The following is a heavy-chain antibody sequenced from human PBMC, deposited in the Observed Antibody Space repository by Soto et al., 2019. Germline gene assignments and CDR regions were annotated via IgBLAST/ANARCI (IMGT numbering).Heavy chain of an antibody. CDR1: GFRFSLFW. D-gene: IGHD3-16*01. Sequence: PGGSLRLSCAASGFRFSLFWMSWVRQTPGKGLEWVANINEDGSEKFFADSVKGRFTISRDNAKNSLSLQMNSLTADDTAVYYCARTGWTQSSYYFDYWGQGTMVSVCS. CDR3: ARTGWTQSSYYFDY. CDR2: INEDGSEK. V-gene: IGHV3-7*03. J-gene: IGHJ4*02.